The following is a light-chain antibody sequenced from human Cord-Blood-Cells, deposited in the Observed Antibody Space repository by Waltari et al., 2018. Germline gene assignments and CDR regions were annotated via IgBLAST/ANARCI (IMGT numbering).Light chain of an antibody. CDR1: SSDVGGYNY. J-gene: IGLJ1*01. Sequence: QSALTQPASVSGSPGQSITISCTGTSSDVGGYNYVSWYQQHPAKAPKHMIYDVSNRPSGVFNRFSGSKSGNTSSLTISGLQAEDEADYYCSSYTSSSTLVFGTGTKVTVL. CDR3: SSYTSSSTLV. CDR2: DVS. V-gene: IGLV2-14*01.